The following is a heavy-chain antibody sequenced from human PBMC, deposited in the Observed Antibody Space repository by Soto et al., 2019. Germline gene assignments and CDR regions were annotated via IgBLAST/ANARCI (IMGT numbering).Heavy chain of an antibody. CDR1: GYTFTGYY. V-gene: IGHV1-2*04. D-gene: IGHD3-22*01. J-gene: IGHJ4*02. CDR3: ARASSCCGGSGSLVFDY. Sequence: QVQLVQSGAEVKKPGASVKVSCKASGYTFTGYYMHWVRQAPGQGLEWMGWINPNSGGTSYVQKFQGWVHMNRDTSCSTAYIGLSRLRSDDTAVYYCARASSCCGGSGSLVFDYWGQGSLVTVSS. CDR2: INPNSGGT.